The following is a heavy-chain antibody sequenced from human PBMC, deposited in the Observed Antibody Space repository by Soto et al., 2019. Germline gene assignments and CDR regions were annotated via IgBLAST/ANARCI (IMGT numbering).Heavy chain of an antibody. CDR1: GFSVRTSGVG. Sequence: QITLKESGPTLVKPTQTLTLTCTFSGFSVRTSGVGVAWIRQPPGKALEWLALIYWDDDKRYSPFLQSRVTITKDTSKNQVVLTMTNMDPVDTATYYCAHKGGRGAGMDVWGQGTTVTVSS. CDR3: AHKGGRGAGMDV. V-gene: IGHV2-5*02. CDR2: IYWDDDK. J-gene: IGHJ6*02. D-gene: IGHD2-15*01.